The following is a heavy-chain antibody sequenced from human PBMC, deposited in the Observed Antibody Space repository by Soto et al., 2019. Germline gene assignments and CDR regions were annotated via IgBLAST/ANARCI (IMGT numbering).Heavy chain of an antibody. V-gene: IGHV5-51*01. Sequence: PGESLKISCKSSGYRFTSYFIGWVRQMPGKGLEWMGIIYPGDSDIRYSPSFQGQVTISADKSISTAYLQWSSLKASDTAIYYCARLVVPTPDSAYFDYWGQGSLVTVSS. D-gene: IGHD2-2*01. CDR3: ARLVVPTPDSAYFDY. CDR2: IYPGDSDI. CDR1: GYRFTSYF. J-gene: IGHJ4*02.